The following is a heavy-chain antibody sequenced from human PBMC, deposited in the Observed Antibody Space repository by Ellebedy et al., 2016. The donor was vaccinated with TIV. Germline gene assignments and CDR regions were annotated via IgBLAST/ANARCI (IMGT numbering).Heavy chain of an antibody. CDR1: GYAFTNYG. D-gene: IGHD5-12*01. CDR2: ISGYNGYT. J-gene: IGHJ4*02. V-gene: IGHV1-18*04. Sequence: AASVKVSCKASGYAFTNYGLSWVRQAPGQGLEWMGWISGYNGYTNYVQKLHDRVTITADTSTSTAYMELRSLRSDDTAMYYCARDQASNVATAGFDYWGQGSLVTVSS. CDR3: ARDQASNVATAGFDY.